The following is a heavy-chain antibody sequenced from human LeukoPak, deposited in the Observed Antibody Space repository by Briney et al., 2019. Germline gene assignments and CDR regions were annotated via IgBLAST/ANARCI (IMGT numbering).Heavy chain of an antibody. V-gene: IGHV4-34*01. D-gene: IGHD3-10*01. CDR1: GGSFSDYY. CDR3: ARHLATYYYGSGSYYRGEQFDY. J-gene: IGHJ4*02. Sequence: PSETLSLTCAVYGGSFSDYYWSWIRQPPGKGLEWIGEINHSESTNYNPSLKSRVAISVDTSKNQFSLKLSSVTAADTAVYCCARHLATYYYGSGSYYRGEQFDYWGQGTLVTVSS. CDR2: INHSEST.